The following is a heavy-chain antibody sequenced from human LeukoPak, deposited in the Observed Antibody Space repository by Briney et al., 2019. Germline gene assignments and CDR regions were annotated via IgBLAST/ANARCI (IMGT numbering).Heavy chain of an antibody. D-gene: IGHD5-24*01. CDR1: GGSFSDYY. V-gene: IGHV4-34*01. CDR2: INHSGST. CDR3: ARDGYSPYYYYYMDV. J-gene: IGHJ6*03. Sequence: SETLSLTCAVYGGSFSDYYWSWIRQPPGKGLEWIGEINHSGSTNYNPSLKSRVTISVDTSKNQFSLKLSSVTAADTAVYYCARDGYSPYYYYYMDVWGKGTTVTVSS.